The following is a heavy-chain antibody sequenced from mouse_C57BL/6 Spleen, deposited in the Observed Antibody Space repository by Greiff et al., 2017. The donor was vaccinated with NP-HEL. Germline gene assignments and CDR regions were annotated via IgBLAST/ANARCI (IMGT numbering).Heavy chain of an antibody. CDR2: ISDGGSSP. D-gene: IGHD1-1*01. J-gene: IGHJ2*01. CDR1: GFTFSSYA. V-gene: IGHV5-4*01. CDR3: ARDRVGTTVVGGDD. Sequence: EVQLVESGGGLVKPGGSLKLSCAASGFTFSSYAMSWVRQTPEKRLEWVATISDGGSSPYYPDNVKGRFTLSRDNAKNNLYLQMSHLKSEDTAMYYCARDRVGTTVVGGDDWGQGTTLTVSS.